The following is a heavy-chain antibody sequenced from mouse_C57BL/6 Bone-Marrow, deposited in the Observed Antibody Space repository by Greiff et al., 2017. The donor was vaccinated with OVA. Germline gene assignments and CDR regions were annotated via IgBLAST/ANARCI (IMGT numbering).Heavy chain of an antibody. J-gene: IGHJ2*01. D-gene: IGHD1-1*01. Sequence: VKLQESGAELARPGASVKMSCKASGYTFTSYTMHWVKQRPGQGLEWIGYINPSSGYTKYNQKFKDKATLTADKSSSTAYMQLSSLTSEDSAVYYCGGYGSGFDYWGQGTTLTVSS. V-gene: IGHV1-4*01. CDR2: INPSSGYT. CDR1: GYTFTSYT. CDR3: GGYGSGFDY.